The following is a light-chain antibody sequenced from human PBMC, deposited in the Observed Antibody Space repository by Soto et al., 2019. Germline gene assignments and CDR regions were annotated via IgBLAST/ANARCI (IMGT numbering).Light chain of an antibody. CDR3: QQHNAWPLT. J-gene: IGKJ4*01. CDR1: QTVGTS. V-gene: IGKV3-15*01. CDR2: VAS. Sequence: EIVLTQSPASLSVSPGERGTLTWRASQTVGTSLAWYQQKPGQAPRLLIYVASTRATGVPSRFSGSGSGTEFALTISSLQSEDFAVYYCQQHNAWPLTFGGGTKVEIK.